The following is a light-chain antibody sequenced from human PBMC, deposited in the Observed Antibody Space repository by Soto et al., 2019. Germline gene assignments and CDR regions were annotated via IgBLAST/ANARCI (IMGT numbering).Light chain of an antibody. J-gene: IGLJ1*01. CDR3: SSYISSHTYV. CDR2: DVS. V-gene: IGLV2-14*01. Sequence: QSALTQPASVSGSPGQSITISCTGTSSDVGGYNYVSWYQQHPGKAPQLMIFDVSNRPSGVSNRFSGSKSGNTASLTISGLQAEDEADYYCSSYISSHTYVFGTGTKVT. CDR1: SSDVGGYNY.